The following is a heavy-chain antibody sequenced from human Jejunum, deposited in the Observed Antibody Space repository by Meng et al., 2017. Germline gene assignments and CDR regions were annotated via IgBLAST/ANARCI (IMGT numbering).Heavy chain of an antibody. CDR3: ARVLAVTSNGYGSGAFDI. V-gene: IGHV3-21*01. D-gene: IGHD3-10*01. Sequence: GGSLRLSCAASGFSFKTYDMTWVRQAPGKGLEWVSSITSSSTYIYTADSLRGRFTISRDNAKDSLYLQMNSLRVEDTAIYYCARVLAVTSNGYGSGAFDIWGQGTMVTVSS. CDR2: ITSSSTYI. J-gene: IGHJ3*02. CDR1: GFSFKTYD.